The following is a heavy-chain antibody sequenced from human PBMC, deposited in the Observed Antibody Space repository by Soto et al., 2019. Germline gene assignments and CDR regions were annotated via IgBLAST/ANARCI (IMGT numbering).Heavy chain of an antibody. V-gene: IGHV3-15*07. J-gene: IGHJ4*02. CDR2: IKSKYSGGTT. CDR3: TSAGESSGLGY. Sequence: GGSLRLSCVVSGFTFSKVWMNWVRQAPGKGLEWVGRIKSKYSGGTTDYVAPVKGRFTISRDDSKNTVYLQMDSLKSEDTAIYYCTSAGESSGLGYWAQGTRVTVSS. CDR1: GFTFSKVW. D-gene: IGHD3-16*01.